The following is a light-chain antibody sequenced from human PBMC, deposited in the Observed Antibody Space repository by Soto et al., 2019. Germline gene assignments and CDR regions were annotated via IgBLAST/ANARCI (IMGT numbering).Light chain of an antibody. Sequence: SVLRRPRSVSRAPGQMVTITRPGSSSNLGAGYDVHWYQQLPGTAPRLLIYGNNNRPSGVPDRFSGSRSSTSASLAITGLQAEDEADYYCQSYENSLGATYVFGTGTKVTVL. CDR3: QSYENSLGATYV. CDR1: SSNLGAGYD. V-gene: IGLV1-40*01. CDR2: GNN. J-gene: IGLJ1*01.